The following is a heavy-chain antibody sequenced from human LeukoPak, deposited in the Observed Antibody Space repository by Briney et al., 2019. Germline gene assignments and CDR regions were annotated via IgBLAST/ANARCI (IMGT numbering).Heavy chain of an antibody. CDR3: ARAEIKLYNQRRYYFDY. V-gene: IGHV4-34*01. CDR1: GGSFSFYY. J-gene: IGHJ4*02. CDR2: IKHSGST. D-gene: IGHD3-16*02. Sequence: PSETLSLTCAVYGGSFSFYYWSWIRQPPGKGLEWIGEIKHSGSTNYTPSLKSRVTISVDKSKNQFSLKLSSVTAADTAVYYCARAEIKLYNQRRYYFDYWGQGTLVTVSS.